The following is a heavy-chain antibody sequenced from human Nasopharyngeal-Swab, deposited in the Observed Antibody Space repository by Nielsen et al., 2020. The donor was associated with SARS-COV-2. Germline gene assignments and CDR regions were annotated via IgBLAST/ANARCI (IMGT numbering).Heavy chain of an antibody. V-gene: IGHV3-43*02. CDR1: GFTFSSYK. Sequence: GGSLRLSCAASGFTFSSYKMHWVRQAPGKGLEWVSLISGDGGSTYYADSVKGRFTISRDNSKNSLYLQMNSLRTEDTALYYCARALHQYNWNYLYYWGQGTLVTVSS. D-gene: IGHD1-7*01. CDR2: ISGDGGST. CDR3: ARALHQYNWNYLYY. J-gene: IGHJ4*02.